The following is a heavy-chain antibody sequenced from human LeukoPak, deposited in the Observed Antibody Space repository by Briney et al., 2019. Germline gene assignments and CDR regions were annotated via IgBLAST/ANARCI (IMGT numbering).Heavy chain of an antibody. Sequence: GGSLRLSCAASGFTVSSNYMSWVRQAPGKGLGWVSVIYGGGSTYYADSVKGRFTISRDNSKNTLYLQMNSLRAEDTAVYYCARDRAVVTPTLDYYYGMDVWGQGTTVTVSS. D-gene: IGHD4-23*01. CDR2: IYGGGST. J-gene: IGHJ6*02. V-gene: IGHV3-66*01. CDR1: GFTVSSNY. CDR3: ARDRAVVTPTLDYYYGMDV.